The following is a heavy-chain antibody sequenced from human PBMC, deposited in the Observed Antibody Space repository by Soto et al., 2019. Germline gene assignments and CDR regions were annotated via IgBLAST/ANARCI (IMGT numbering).Heavy chain of an antibody. CDR3: ARAGRNFDSHTSNWFDT. D-gene: IGHD3-10*01. V-gene: IGHV4-31*03. CDR2: IYYSGST. Sequence: PSATLSLTCTVSGGSISSGTYYWSWIRQHPGKGLEWIAYIYYSGSTYYNPSLKSRVSISVDTSKNQFSLKLTSVTAADTAVYYCARAGRNFDSHTSNWFDTWGQGTLVTVYS. CDR1: GGSISSGTYY. J-gene: IGHJ5*02.